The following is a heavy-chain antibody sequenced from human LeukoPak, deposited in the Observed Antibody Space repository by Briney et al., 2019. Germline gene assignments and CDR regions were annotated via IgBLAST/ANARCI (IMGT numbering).Heavy chain of an antibody. D-gene: IGHD2-8*01. Sequence: GGSLRLSCVGSGFSFGSYGMTWVRQAPGKGLEWLAVIWYNGNKKYYSDSVKGRFTISRDTSKNTLFLQMNSLRAEDTALYYCAKDLGGCTNGLCSYYFDHWGQGTLVTVSS. J-gene: IGHJ4*02. CDR2: IWYNGNKK. V-gene: IGHV3-33*03. CDR3: AKDLGGCTNGLCSYYFDH. CDR1: GFSFGSYG.